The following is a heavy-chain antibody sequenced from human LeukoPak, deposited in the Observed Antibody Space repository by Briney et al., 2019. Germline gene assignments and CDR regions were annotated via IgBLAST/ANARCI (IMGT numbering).Heavy chain of an antibody. V-gene: IGHV4-4*07. CDR1: GGSISSYY. J-gene: IGHJ4*02. D-gene: IGHD6-19*01. CDR2: IYTSGST. Sequence: PSEALSLTCTVSGGSISSYYWSWIRQPAGKGLDLIGRIYTSGSTNYNPSLKSRVTMSVDTSKNQFSLKLSSVTAADTAVYYCARGGTSGWYPYYFDYWGQGTLVTVSS. CDR3: ARGGTSGWYPYYFDY.